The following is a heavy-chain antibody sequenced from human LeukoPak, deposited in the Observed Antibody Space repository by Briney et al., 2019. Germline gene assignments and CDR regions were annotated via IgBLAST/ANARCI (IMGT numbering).Heavy chain of an antibody. J-gene: IGHJ4*02. D-gene: IGHD6-13*01. CDR3: ASPREFRIAAAVWY. Sequence: PGGSLRLSCAASGFTFSSYAMHWVRQAPGKGLEWVAVISYDGSNKYYADSVKGRFTISRDNSKNTLYLQMNSLRAEDTAVYYCASPREFRIAAAVWYWGQGTLVTVSS. CDR2: ISYDGSNK. V-gene: IGHV3-30*04. CDR1: GFTFSSYA.